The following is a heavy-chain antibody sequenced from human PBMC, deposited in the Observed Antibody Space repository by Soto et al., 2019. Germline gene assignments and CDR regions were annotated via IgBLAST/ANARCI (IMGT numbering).Heavy chain of an antibody. J-gene: IGHJ4*02. V-gene: IGHV3-23*01. CDR2: ITGSGENT. D-gene: IGHD6-19*01. Sequence: SGGSLRLSCAASGFNFIDYAMSWVRQAPGKGLEWVSVITGSGENTYYADSVKGRFTISRDSSKNTLYLQMNSLRDEDTAVYYCAEAVAGTFDYWGQGTLVTVSS. CDR1: GFNFIDYA. CDR3: AEAVAGTFDY.